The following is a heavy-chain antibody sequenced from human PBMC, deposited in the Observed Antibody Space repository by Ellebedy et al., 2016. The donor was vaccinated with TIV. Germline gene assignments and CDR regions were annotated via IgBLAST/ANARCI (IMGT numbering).Heavy chain of an antibody. CDR3: ASSPSQGY. CDR1: GFTFSSYW. Sequence: GESLKISCAGSGFTFSSYWMSWVRQAPGKGLEWVANINKDGSEKYYVDSVKGRFTISRDSSQNTLYLQMDSLRAEDTAVYYCASSPSQGYWGQGTLVTVSS. J-gene: IGHJ4*02. V-gene: IGHV3-7*03. CDR2: INKDGSEK.